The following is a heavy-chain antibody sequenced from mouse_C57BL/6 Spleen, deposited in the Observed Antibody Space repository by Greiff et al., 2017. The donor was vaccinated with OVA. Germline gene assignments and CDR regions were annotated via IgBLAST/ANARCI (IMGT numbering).Heavy chain of an antibody. J-gene: IGHJ4*01. V-gene: IGHV1-82*01. CDR3: ARYGWLPYAMDY. CDR1: GYAFSSSW. D-gene: IGHD2-3*01. CDR2: IYPGDGDT. Sequence: VKPGASVKISCKASGYAFSSSWMNWVKQRPGKGLEWIGRIYPGDGDTNYNGKFKGKATLTADKSSSTAYMQLSSLTSEDSAVYFCARYGWLPYAMDYWGQGTSVTVSS.